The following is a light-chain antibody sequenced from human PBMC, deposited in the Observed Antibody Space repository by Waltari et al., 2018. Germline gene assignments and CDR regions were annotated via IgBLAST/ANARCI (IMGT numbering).Light chain of an antibody. CDR2: KVS. CDR3: MQGTHWPLT. J-gene: IGKJ4*01. CDR1: QSLVHSDGNTY. V-gene: IGKV2-30*02. Sequence: DVVMTQSPLSLPVTLGQPASISCKSSQSLVHSDGNTYLAWFQQRPGQSPRCLIYKVSNREAGVPDRFGASRSGTDFTLKISRVEAEDVGVYYCMQGTHWPLTFGGGTKVEIK.